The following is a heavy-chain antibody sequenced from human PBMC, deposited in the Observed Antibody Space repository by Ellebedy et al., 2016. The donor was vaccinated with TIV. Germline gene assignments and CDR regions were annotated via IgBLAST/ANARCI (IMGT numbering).Heavy chain of an antibody. D-gene: IGHD3-9*01. CDR2: VYYSGST. CDR3: ARHRGYDILTNSYKEGIDR. J-gene: IGHJ5*02. Sequence: GSLRLXCNVSGGSMNNYYWTWIRQPPGKGLEWIGNVYYSGSTTYNPSLKSRVTMSADPSRHQFSLELSSVTTADTAVYYCARHRGYDILTNSYKEGIDRWGQGTLVTVSS. CDR1: GGSMNNYY. V-gene: IGHV4-59*01.